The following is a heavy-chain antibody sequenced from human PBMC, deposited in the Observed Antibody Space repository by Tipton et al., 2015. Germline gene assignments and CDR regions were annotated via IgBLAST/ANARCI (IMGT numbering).Heavy chain of an antibody. D-gene: IGHD4-23*01. CDR2: IFHRGDT. CDR1: AYSISSDYY. Sequence: TLSLTCAVSAYSISSDYYWGWIRQPPGKGLEWIGSIFHRGDTNYNPSLKSRVTISVDTSKSQFFLKMSSVTASDTAVYYCARARGRHGGLFDSWGQGILVTVSS. V-gene: IGHV4-38-2*01. J-gene: IGHJ4*02. CDR3: ARARGRHGGLFDS.